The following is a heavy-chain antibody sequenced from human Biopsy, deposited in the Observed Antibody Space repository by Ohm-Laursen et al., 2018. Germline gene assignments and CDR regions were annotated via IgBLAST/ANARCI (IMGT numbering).Heavy chain of an antibody. D-gene: IGHD6-13*01. CDR3: ARGLLKTKYTTSWYGLATYPKPSGYYYWNLDA. CDR2: VNHSGST. CDR1: GTSFNDYS. Sequence: SETLSLTCSVFGTSFNDYSWTWIRQPPGKGLEWIGEVNHSGSTKYSPSLKSRVTISGDTSQNQFFLKLTSVTAADTAVYYCARGLLKTKYTTSWYGLATYPKPSGYYYWNLDAWGQGTTVTVSS. V-gene: IGHV4-34*01. J-gene: IGHJ6*02.